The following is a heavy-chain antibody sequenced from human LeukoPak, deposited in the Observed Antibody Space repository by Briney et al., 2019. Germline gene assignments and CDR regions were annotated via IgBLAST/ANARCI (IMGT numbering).Heavy chain of an antibody. Sequence: ASVKVSCKASGYTFNSYYMHWVRQATGQGLEWMGWMNPNSGNTGYAQKFQGRVTMTRNTSISTAYMELSSLRSEDTAVYYCARVNDYGDFDYWGQGTLVTVSS. CDR3: ARVNDYGDFDY. V-gene: IGHV1-8*02. CDR2: MNPNSGNT. CDR1: GYTFNSYY. J-gene: IGHJ4*02. D-gene: IGHD4-17*01.